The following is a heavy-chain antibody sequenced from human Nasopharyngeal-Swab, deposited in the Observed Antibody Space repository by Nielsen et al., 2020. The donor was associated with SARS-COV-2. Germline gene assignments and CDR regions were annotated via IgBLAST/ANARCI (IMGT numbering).Heavy chain of an antibody. D-gene: IGHD3-3*01. Sequence: WIRQPPGKGLEGVSYISSSGSTIYYADSVNGRFTISRDNAKNSLYLQMKSLRAEDTAVYYCAREGRFLDYYYYYGMDVWGQGTTVTVSS. CDR2: ISSSGSTI. J-gene: IGHJ6*02. CDR3: AREGRFLDYYYYYGMDV. V-gene: IGHV3-11*04.